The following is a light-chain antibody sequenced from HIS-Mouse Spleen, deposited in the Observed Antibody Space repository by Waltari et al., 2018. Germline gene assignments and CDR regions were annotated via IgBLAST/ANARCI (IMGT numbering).Light chain of an antibody. CDR2: AAS. CDR1: QGISSY. Sequence: IRLTPSPSSPSASTGTRVTFTCRASQGISSYLAWYQQKPGKAPKLLIYAASTLQSGVPSRFSGSGSGTDFTLTISCLQSEDFATYYCQQYYSYPYTFGQGTKLEIK. CDR3: QQYYSYPYT. V-gene: IGKV1-8*01. J-gene: IGKJ2*01.